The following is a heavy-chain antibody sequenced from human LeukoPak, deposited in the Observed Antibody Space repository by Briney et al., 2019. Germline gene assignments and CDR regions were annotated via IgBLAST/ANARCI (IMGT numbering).Heavy chain of an antibody. CDR2: ISAYNGNT. CDR1: GYTFTSYG. J-gene: IGHJ5*02. CDR3: ARDGFDFWSGYSTSYNWFDP. V-gene: IGHV1-18*01. D-gene: IGHD3-3*01. Sequence: ASVKVSCKAPGYTFTSYGISWVRQAPGQGLEWMGWISAYNGNTNYAQKLQGRVTMTTDTSTSTAYMELRSLRSDDTAVYYCARDGFDFWSGYSTSYNWFDPWGQGTLVTVSS.